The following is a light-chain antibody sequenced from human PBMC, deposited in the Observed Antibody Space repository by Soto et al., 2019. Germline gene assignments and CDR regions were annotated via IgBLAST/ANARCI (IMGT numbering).Light chain of an antibody. CDR2: DAS. CDR1: QSVSSY. V-gene: IGKV3-15*01. CDR3: QQYNDWPRT. Sequence: EIVLTQSPATLSLSPGERSTVSCRASQSVSSYLAWYQQKPGQAPRLLIYDASNRATGIPARFSGSGSGTEFTLTISSLQSEDFAIYYCQQYNDWPRTFGQGTKVDI. J-gene: IGKJ1*01.